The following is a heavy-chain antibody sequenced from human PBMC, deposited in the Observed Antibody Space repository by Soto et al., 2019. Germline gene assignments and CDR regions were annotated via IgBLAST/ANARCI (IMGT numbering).Heavy chain of an antibody. CDR2: ISYDGDNK. CDR1: GFTFSYHA. V-gene: IGHV3-30-3*01. CDR3: ARGTTTSAFSAMDV. J-gene: IGHJ6*02. D-gene: IGHD1-1*01. Sequence: QGQLVESGGGVVQPGRSLRLSCSASGFTFSYHALNWVRQAPGKGLEWVAVISYDGDNKYIAESLKGRFTISRDNSTTTVSLQMNSLRTEDTAMYFCARGTTTSAFSAMDVWAKGPRSPSP.